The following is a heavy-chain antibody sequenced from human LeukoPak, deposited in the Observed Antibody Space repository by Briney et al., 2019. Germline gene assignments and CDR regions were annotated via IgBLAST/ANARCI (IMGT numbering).Heavy chain of an antibody. CDR1: GFTFSSYA. CDR2: ISYVGSNK. J-gene: IGHJ4*02. V-gene: IGHV3-30-3*01. CDR3: AGIVGATGGY. D-gene: IGHD1-26*01. Sequence: QPGRSLRLSCAASGFTFSSYAMHWVRQAPGKGLEWVAVISYVGSNKYYADSVKGRFTISRDNSKNTLYLQMNSLRAEDTAVYYCAGIVGATGGYWGQGTLVTVSS.